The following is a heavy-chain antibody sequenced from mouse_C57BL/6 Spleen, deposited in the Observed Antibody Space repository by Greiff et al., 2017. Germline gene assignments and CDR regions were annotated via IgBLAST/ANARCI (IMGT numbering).Heavy chain of an antibody. V-gene: IGHV1-61*01. Sequence: VQLQQPGAELVRPGSSVKLSCKASGYTFTSYWMDWVKQRPGQGLEWIGNIYPSDSETHYNQKFKDKATLTVDKSSSTAYMQLSSLTSEDSAVXYCARYYYGSSPLGYWGQGTTLTVSS. CDR3: ARYYYGSSPLGY. CDR1: GYTFTSYW. D-gene: IGHD1-1*01. J-gene: IGHJ2*01. CDR2: IYPSDSET.